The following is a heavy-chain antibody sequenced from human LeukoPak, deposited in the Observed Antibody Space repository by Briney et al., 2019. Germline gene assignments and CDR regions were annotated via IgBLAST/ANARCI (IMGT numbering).Heavy chain of an antibody. Sequence: SETLSLTCTVSGGSVSSGSYYWSWIRQPPGKGLEGIGYIYYSGSTNYNPSLKSRVTISVDTSKNQFSLKLSSVTAADTAVYYCARSTVVTLEAFDIWGQGTMVTVSS. J-gene: IGHJ3*02. CDR1: GGSVSSGSYY. V-gene: IGHV4-61*01. CDR2: IYYSGST. D-gene: IGHD4-23*01. CDR3: ARSTVVTLEAFDI.